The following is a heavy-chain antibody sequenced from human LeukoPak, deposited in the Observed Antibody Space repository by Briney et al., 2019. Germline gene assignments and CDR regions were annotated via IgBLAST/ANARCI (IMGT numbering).Heavy chain of an antibody. J-gene: IGHJ4*02. CDR3: ALKRYCSSTSCYAPFDY. Sequence: SVKVSCKASGGTFSSYAISWVRQAPGQGLEWMGGIIPIFGTSNYAQKFQGRVTITADKSTSTAYMELSSLRSEDTAIYYCALKRYCSSTSCYAPFDYWGQGTLVTVSS. CDR1: GGTFSSYA. D-gene: IGHD2-2*01. CDR2: IIPIFGTS. V-gene: IGHV1-69*06.